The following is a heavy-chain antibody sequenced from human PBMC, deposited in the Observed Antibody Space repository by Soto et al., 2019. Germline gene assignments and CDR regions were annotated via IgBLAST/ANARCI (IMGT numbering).Heavy chain of an antibody. CDR1: GGSISGGVGGLYY. D-gene: IGHD4-17*01. CDR2: IYDSGST. J-gene: IGHJ2*01. V-gene: IGHV4-30-4*01. CDR3: AREVIPLTTDWYFDL. Sequence: QLQLRESGPGLVKPSETLSLTCTVSGGSISGGVGGLYYWSWIRLPPGKGLGWIGYIYDSGSTYSKPSLKSRVTRSVDTSKNQCSLRLSSVTAADTAVYYCAREVIPLTTDWYFDLWGRGTLVTVSS.